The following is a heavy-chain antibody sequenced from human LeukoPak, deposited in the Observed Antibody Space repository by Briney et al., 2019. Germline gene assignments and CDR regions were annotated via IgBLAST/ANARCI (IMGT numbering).Heavy chain of an antibody. CDR2: IRYDGSNK. Sequence: GGSLRLSCAASGFTFSSYSMNCVRQAPGKGLEWVAFIRYDGSNKYYADSVKGRFTISRDNSKNTLYLQMNSLRAEDTAVYYCAKDQRYVFDYWGQGTLVTVSS. CDR1: GFTFSSYS. V-gene: IGHV3-30*02. D-gene: IGHD1-14*01. CDR3: AKDQRYVFDY. J-gene: IGHJ4*02.